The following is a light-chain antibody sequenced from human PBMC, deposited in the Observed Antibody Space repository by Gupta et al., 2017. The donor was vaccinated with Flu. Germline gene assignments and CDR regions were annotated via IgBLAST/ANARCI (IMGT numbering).Light chain of an antibody. V-gene: IGLV2-14*01. CDR2: EVS. Sequence: MTISCTGTSSDVGGYNDDSWYQQHPDKAPKLMIYEVSNRPTEVSNRFSGSKSGNTASLTISGLQTEDETDYYCSSYTSSSTLYVFGTGTKVTVL. J-gene: IGLJ1*01. CDR3: SSYTSSSTLYV. CDR1: SSDVGGYND.